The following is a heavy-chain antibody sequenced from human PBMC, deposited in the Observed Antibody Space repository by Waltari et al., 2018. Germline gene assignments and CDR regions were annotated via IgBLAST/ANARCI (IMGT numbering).Heavy chain of an antibody. CDR3: ARAGGSSSTSFDY. D-gene: IGHD6-13*01. V-gene: IGHV4-61*09. J-gene: IGHJ4*02. CDR2: IYTIGST. Sequence: QVQLQESGPGLVKPSQTLSLTCTVSGGSISSGSYYWSWIRQPAGKGLDWIVYIYTIGSTNYNPSLKSLVTISVDTSKNQFSLKLSSVTAADTAVYYCARAGGSSSTSFDYWGQGTLVTVSS. CDR1: GGSISSGSYY.